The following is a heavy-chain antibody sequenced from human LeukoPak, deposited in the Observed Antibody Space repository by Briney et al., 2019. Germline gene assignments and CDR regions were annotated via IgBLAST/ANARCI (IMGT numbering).Heavy chain of an antibody. CDR3: ARDRLANGFDP. J-gene: IGHJ5*02. CDR1: GGSISSYY. D-gene: IGHD6-6*01. V-gene: IGHV4-4*08. CDR2: IYTSGST. Sequence: SETLSLTCTVSGGSISSYYWSWIRQPPGKGLEWIGRIYTSGSTNYNPSLKSRVTISVDTSKNQFSLKLSSVTAADTAVYYCARDRLANGFDPWGQGTLVTVSS.